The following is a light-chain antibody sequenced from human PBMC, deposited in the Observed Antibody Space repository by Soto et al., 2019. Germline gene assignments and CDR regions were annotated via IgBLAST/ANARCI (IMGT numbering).Light chain of an antibody. Sequence: DIQMTQSPPTLSASVGDRVTITCRASQTISSWLSWYQQKPGKAPKLLIYNASILKCGVPSRFSGSVSGTEFTLTVSSLHPDDCATYHCQHYDSISVAFGRGTKVELK. CDR3: QHYDSISVA. CDR1: QTISSW. CDR2: NAS. J-gene: IGKJ1*01. V-gene: IGKV1-5*03.